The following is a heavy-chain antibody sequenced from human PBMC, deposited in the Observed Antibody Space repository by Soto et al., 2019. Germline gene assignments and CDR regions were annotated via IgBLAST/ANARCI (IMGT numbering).Heavy chain of an antibody. CDR3: ARNGIPVTASPEHLDY. CDR2: IIPIFGTA. Sequence: QVQLVQSGAEVKKPGSSVKVSCKASGGTFSSYAISWVRQAPGQGLEWMGGIIPIFGTANYAQKFQGRVTSTADEYTSTDYMELSSLRSEDTAVYYCARNGIPVTASPEHLDYWGPGTLVTVSS. J-gene: IGHJ4*02. D-gene: IGHD2-21*02. CDR1: GGTFSSYA. V-gene: IGHV1-69*01.